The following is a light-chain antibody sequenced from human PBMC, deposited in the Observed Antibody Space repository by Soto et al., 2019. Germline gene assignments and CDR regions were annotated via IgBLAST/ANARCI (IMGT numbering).Light chain of an antibody. Sequence: EMVMTQSPATLSVSPGGRATLSCGASHCVSSNLAWYQQKPGQAPRLLIYGASTRATGIPARFSGSGSGTEFTLTISSLQPDDFATYYCQHYNSYSEAFGQGTKVDIK. CDR1: HCVSSN. J-gene: IGKJ1*01. CDR3: QHYNSYSEA. V-gene: IGKV3-15*01. CDR2: GAS.